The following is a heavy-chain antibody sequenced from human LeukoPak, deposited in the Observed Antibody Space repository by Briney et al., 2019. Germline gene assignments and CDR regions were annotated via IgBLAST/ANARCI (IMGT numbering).Heavy chain of an antibody. V-gene: IGHV3-74*01. J-gene: IGHJ4*02. Sequence: GGSLRLSCAASGMYWMHWVRQAPGKGLVWVSHINSDGSWTSYADSVKGRFTISKDNAKNTVYLQMSNLRVEDTAVYYCVSFYETYWGRGTLVTVSS. D-gene: IGHD2/OR15-2a*01. CDR1: GMYW. CDR2: INSDGSWT. CDR3: VSFYETY.